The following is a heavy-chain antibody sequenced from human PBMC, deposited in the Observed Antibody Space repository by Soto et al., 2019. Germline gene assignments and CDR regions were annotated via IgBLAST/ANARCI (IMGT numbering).Heavy chain of an antibody. Sequence: EVQLVESGGGLVQPGGSLRLSCAASGFTFSTYWMSWVRQAPGKGLEWVANINQDGSEKYYVDSVKGRFTISRDSAKNSLCLQMNSLGAEDTAVYYCTRMGSHRFAYLGQGTLVTVSS. CDR2: INQDGSEK. CDR3: TRMGSHRFAY. CDR1: GFTFSTYW. J-gene: IGHJ4*02. V-gene: IGHV3-7*01.